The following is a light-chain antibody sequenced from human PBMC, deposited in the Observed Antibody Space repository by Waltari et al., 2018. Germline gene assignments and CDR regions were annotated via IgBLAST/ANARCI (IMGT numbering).Light chain of an antibody. Sequence: QPALTQPASVSGSPGQSIPISCTGTSSDVGTYNYVSWYQQHPGKAPKLLIYDVSYRPSGVSYRFSGSKSGNTASLTISGLQAEDEADYYCSSYITTNTLELFGGGTSLTVL. CDR3: SSYITTNTLEL. J-gene: IGLJ3*02. V-gene: IGLV2-14*03. CDR2: DVS. CDR1: SSDVGTYNY.